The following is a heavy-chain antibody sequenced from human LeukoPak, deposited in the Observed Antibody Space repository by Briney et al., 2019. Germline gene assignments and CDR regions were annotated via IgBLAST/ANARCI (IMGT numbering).Heavy chain of an antibody. D-gene: IGHD5-18*01. CDR3: ARVIQLWYYFDY. Sequence: GSSVKVSCKASGYTFTYRYLHWVRQAPGQALEWMGWITPFNGNTNYAQKFQDRVTITRDRSMSTAYMELSSLRSEDTAMYYCARVIQLWYYFDYWGQGTLVTVSS. CDR2: ITPFNGNT. V-gene: IGHV1-45*02. J-gene: IGHJ4*02. CDR1: GYTFTYRY.